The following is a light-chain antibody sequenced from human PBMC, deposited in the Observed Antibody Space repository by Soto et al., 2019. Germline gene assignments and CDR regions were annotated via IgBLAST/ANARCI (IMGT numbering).Light chain of an antibody. V-gene: IGKV1-9*01. CDR3: QQLHSYPLT. CDR2: GAS. Sequence: DLQLTQSPSVLSTSVGDRVTLTCRASQDIRTYLAWYQQKPGKAPNLLIYGASTLQSGVPSRFSGSGSRAEFTLTISSLRPEDFATYYCQQLHSYPLTFGGGTKVEIK. J-gene: IGKJ4*01. CDR1: QDIRTY.